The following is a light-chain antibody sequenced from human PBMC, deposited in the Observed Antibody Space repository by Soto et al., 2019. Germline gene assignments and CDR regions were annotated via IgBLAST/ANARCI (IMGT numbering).Light chain of an antibody. Sequence: EIVLTQSPGTLSLSPGDRATLSCRASQTVSFSYSAWYQQKPGQAPRLLIYGASSRATGIPDRFSGSESGTDFTLTISRLEPEDFAVYYCQQYGSSPLTFGGGTKVEIK. CDR1: QTVSFSY. CDR2: GAS. J-gene: IGKJ4*01. CDR3: QQYGSSPLT. V-gene: IGKV3-20*01.